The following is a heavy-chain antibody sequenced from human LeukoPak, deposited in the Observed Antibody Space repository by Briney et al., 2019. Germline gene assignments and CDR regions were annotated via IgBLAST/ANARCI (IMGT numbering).Heavy chain of an antibody. D-gene: IGHD4-17*01. V-gene: IGHV3-48*01. CDR2: ISSSSSTI. Sequence: PGGSLRLSCAASGFTFSNSNMNWVGQAPGKGLEWVSYISSSSSTIYYADSVKGRFTISRDNAKNSLYLQMNSLRAEDTAVYYCASLYGEILDYWGQGTLVTVSS. CDR1: GFTFSNSN. CDR3: ASLYGEILDY. J-gene: IGHJ4*02.